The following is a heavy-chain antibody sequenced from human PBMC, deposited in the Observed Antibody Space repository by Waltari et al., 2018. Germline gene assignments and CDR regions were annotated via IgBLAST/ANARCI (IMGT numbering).Heavy chain of an antibody. Sequence: QLQLQESGPGLVKPSETLSLTCTVPGGSISSSSYYWGWIRQPPGKGLEWIGSIYYSGSTYYNPSLKSRVTISVDTSKNQFSLKLSSVTAADTAVYYCARIYVWGSYRYVDIWGQGTMVTVSS. CDR3: ARIYVWGSYRYVDI. CDR2: IYYSGST. J-gene: IGHJ3*02. V-gene: IGHV4-39*01. D-gene: IGHD3-16*02. CDR1: GGSISSSSYY.